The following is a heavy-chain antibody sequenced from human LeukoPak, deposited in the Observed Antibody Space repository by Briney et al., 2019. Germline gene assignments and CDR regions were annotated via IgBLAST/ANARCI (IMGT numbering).Heavy chain of an antibody. CDR1: GFTFSSYA. D-gene: IGHD3-22*01. J-gene: IGHJ3*02. Sequence: GGSLRLSCAASGFTFSSYAMSWVRQAPGKGLEWVSAISGGGGSTYYADSVKGWFTISRDNSKNTLYLQMNSLRAEDTAVYYCARVGGLYYYDSSGYPMNAFDIWGQGTMVTVSS. CDR2: ISGGGGST. CDR3: ARVGGLYYYDSSGYPMNAFDI. V-gene: IGHV3-23*01.